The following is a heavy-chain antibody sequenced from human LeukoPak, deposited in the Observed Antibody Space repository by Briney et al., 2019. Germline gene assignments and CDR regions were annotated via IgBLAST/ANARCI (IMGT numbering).Heavy chain of an antibody. D-gene: IGHD1-26*01. Sequence: GESLNISCTTSPYSFTSHYIGWVRQKPGKGLEWVGLVYAGDSDTIYSPSFQGQVTMSADKSTSTVYLQRIGLKASDTATYFCARQKRGGSHTTGYYFDYWGLGTLVTVSS. J-gene: IGHJ4*02. CDR3: ARQKRGGSHTTGYYFDY. CDR1: PYSFTSHY. CDR2: VYAGDSDT. V-gene: IGHV5-51*01.